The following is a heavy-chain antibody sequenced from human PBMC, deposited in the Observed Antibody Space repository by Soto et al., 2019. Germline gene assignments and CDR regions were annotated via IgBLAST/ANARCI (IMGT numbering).Heavy chain of an antibody. CDR2: ISSSSSYI. D-gene: IGHD6-19*01. CDR3: ARDGPTLSSGWLGY. V-gene: IGHV3-21*01. CDR1: GFTFSSYS. Sequence: ESGGGLVKPGGSLRLSCAASGFTFSSYSMNWVRQAPGKGLEWVSSISSSSSYIYYADSVKGRFTISRDNAKNSLYLQMNSLRAEDTAVYYCARDGPTLSSGWLGYWGQGTLVTVSS. J-gene: IGHJ4*02.